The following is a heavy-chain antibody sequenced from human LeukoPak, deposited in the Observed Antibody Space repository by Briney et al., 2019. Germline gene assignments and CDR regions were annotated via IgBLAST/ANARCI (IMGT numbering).Heavy chain of an antibody. CDR2: IYSAGAT. J-gene: IGHJ3*02. CDR1: GFTVSDNY. V-gene: IGHV3-53*01. CDR3: ARIEWERLGRAFDI. D-gene: IGHD1-26*01. Sequence: GGSLRLSCAASGFTVSDNYMTWVRQAPGKGLEWVSSIYSAGATRYAESVKGRFTISRDNSKNTLYLQMNSLRAEDMAVYYCARIEWERLGRAFDIWGQGTMVTVSP.